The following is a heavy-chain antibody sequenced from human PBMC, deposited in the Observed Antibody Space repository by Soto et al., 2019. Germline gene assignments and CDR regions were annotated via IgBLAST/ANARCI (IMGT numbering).Heavy chain of an antibody. Sequence: QVQLQQWGAGLLKPSETLSLTCAVYGGSFSGYYWSWIRQPPGKGLEWIGEINHSGSTNYNPSLKSRVTISVDTSKNQFSLKLSSLTAADTAVYYCARGPTYYYGSGSYYRSYWFDPWGQGTLVTVSS. CDR3: ARGPTYYYGSGSYYRSYWFDP. V-gene: IGHV4-34*01. CDR2: INHSGST. CDR1: GGSFSGYY. J-gene: IGHJ5*02. D-gene: IGHD3-10*01.